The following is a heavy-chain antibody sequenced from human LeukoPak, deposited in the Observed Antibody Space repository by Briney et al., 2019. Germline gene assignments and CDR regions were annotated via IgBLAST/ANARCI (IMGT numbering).Heavy chain of an antibody. CDR1: RYTFTSYG. CDR2: ISAYNVNT. CDR3: ARDKVGTATRLDY. J-gene: IGHJ4*02. D-gene: IGHD2-21*02. Sequence: ASVKVSCKASRYTFTSYGISWVRQAPGQGLEWMGWISAYNVNTNYAQKLQGRVTMTPDTSTSTAYMEMRSLRSDDTAVYYCARDKVGTATRLDYWGQGTLVTVSS. V-gene: IGHV1-18*01.